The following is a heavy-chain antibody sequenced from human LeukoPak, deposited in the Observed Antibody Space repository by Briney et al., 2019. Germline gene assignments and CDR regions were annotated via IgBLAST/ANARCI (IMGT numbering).Heavy chain of an antibody. V-gene: IGHV3-30*18. Sequence: GRSLRLSCAASGFSFSSYGMHWVRQAPGKGMEWEAVISYDGSNKNYADSVQGRFTISRDHSKYALYLQMNRLRTEDTAVYYCAKDEAGSSGWCIDYWGQGTLVTVSS. CDR3: AKDEAGSSGWCIDY. J-gene: IGHJ4*02. CDR1: GFSFSSYG. CDR2: ISYDGSNK. D-gene: IGHD6-19*01.